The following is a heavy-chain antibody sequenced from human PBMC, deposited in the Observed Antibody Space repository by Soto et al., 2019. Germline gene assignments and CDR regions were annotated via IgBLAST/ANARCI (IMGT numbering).Heavy chain of an antibody. J-gene: IGHJ4*02. V-gene: IGHV4-4*02. CDR3: ARARFCTSTSCYHYFDF. D-gene: IGHD2-2*01. Sequence: SETLSLTCAVSGVSISSGNWWTWVRQTPQRGLEYIGEIFHDGTANYYPSFERRVAISVDTSKNHFSLKLSSVTPADTAVYYCARARFCTSTSCYHYFDFWGQGTLVTVSS. CDR1: GVSISSGNW. CDR2: IFHDGTA.